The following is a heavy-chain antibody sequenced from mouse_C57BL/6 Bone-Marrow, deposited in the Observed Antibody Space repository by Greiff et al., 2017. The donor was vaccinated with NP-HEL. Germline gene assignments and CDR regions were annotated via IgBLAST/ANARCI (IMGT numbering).Heavy chain of an antibody. V-gene: IGHV2-2*01. CDR2: IWSGGST. CDR3: ARNENYYGSSGAY. D-gene: IGHD1-1*01. Sequence: VKLMESGPGLVQPSQSLSITCTVSGFSLTSYGVHWVRQSPGKGLEWLGVIWSGGSTDYNAAFISRLSISKDNSKSQVFFKMNSLQADDTAIYYCARNENYYGSSGAYWGQGTLVTVSA. CDR1: GFSLTSYG. J-gene: IGHJ3*01.